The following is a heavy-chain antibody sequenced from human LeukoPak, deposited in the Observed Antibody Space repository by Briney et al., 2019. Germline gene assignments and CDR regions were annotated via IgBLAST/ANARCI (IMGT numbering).Heavy chain of an antibody. J-gene: IGHJ5*02. Sequence: SETLSLTCTVSGGSISSGGYYWGWIRQPPGKGLEWIGSIYYSGRTHYNASLKSRVTISVDTSRNQFSLKLSSVTAADTAVYFCARHRTTVTMDFDPWGQGTLVTVSS. CDR2: IYYSGRT. CDR3: ARHRTTVTMDFDP. CDR1: GGSISSGGYY. V-gene: IGHV4-39*01. D-gene: IGHD4-17*01.